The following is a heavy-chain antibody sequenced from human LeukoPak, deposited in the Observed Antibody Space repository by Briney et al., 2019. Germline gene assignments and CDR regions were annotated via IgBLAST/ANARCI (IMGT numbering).Heavy chain of an antibody. V-gene: IGHV3-21*01. CDR1: GFTFSSYS. Sequence: GGSLRLSCAASGFTFSSYSMNWVHQAPGKGLEWVSSISSSSSYIYYADSVKGRFTISRDNAKNSLYLQMNSLRAEDTAVYYCARGIQLWTTYYYYGMDVWGQGTTVTVSS. J-gene: IGHJ6*02. D-gene: IGHD5-18*01. CDR3: ARGIQLWTTYYYYGMDV. CDR2: ISSSSSYI.